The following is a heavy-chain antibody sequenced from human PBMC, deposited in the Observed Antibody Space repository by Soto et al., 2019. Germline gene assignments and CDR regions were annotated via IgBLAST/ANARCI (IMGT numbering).Heavy chain of an antibody. Sequence: ASVKVSCKASGYTFTSYYMHWVRQAPGQGLEWMGIINPSGGTANYAQKFQGRVTITADESTSTAYMELSSLRSEDTAVYYCARVGAVDYWGQGTLVTVSS. CDR1: GYTFTSYY. V-gene: IGHV1-46*01. CDR3: ARVGAVDY. CDR2: INPSGGTA. D-gene: IGHD3-3*01. J-gene: IGHJ4*02.